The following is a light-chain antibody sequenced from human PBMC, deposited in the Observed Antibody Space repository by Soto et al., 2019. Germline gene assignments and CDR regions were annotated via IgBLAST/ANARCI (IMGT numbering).Light chain of an antibody. V-gene: IGLV2-11*01. CDR3: CSYTSSSTL. Sequence: QSALTQPRSVSGSPGQSVTISCTGTSSDVGGYNYVSWYQQHPGKAPKLMIYDVGKRPSGVPDRFSGSKSDNTASLTISGLQAEDEADYYCCSYTSSSTLFGTGTKVTVL. J-gene: IGLJ1*01. CDR1: SSDVGGYNY. CDR2: DVG.